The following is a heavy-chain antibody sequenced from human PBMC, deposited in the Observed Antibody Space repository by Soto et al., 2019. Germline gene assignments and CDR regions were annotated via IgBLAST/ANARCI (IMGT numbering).Heavy chain of an antibody. CDR2: ISSSSSYT. CDR3: ARAVIVVVPAAGSDY. D-gene: IGHD2-2*01. Sequence: GGSLRLSCAASGFTFSDYYMSWIRQAPGKGLEWVSYISSSSSYTNYADSVKGRFTISRDDAKNSLYLQMNSLRAEDTAMYYCARAVIVVVPAAGSDYWGQGTLVTVSS. J-gene: IGHJ4*02. CDR1: GFTFSDYY. V-gene: IGHV3-11*06.